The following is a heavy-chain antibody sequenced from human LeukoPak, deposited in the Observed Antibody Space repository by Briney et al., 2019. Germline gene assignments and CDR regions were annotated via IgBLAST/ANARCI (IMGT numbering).Heavy chain of an antibody. J-gene: IGHJ4*02. Sequence: GGSLRLSCAASGFTFGGFNMNWVRQAPGKGLEWVASISRSSSYIYNADSVKGRFTISRDNAKISLYLQMDSLRAEDTAVYYCARDGAGHYFDYWGQGALVTVSS. D-gene: IGHD1-14*01. CDR1: GFTFGGFN. CDR2: ISRSSSYI. CDR3: ARDGAGHYFDY. V-gene: IGHV3-21*01.